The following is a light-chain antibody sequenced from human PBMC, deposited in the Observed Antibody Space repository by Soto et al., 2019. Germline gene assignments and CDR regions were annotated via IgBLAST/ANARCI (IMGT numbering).Light chain of an antibody. J-gene: IGKJ1*01. Sequence: EIVMTQSPATLSVSPGERATLSCRAVQSVSSSYLAWYQQKPGQAPRLLIYGASSRATGIPDRFSGSGSGTDFTLTISRLEPEDFAVYYCQQYGSSRTWTFGQGTKVDI. CDR3: QQYGSSRTWT. V-gene: IGKV3-20*01. CDR1: QSVSSSY. CDR2: GAS.